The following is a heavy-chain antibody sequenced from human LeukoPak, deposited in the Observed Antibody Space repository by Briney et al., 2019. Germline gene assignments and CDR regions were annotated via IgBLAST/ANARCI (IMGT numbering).Heavy chain of an antibody. V-gene: IGHV4-34*01. J-gene: IGHJ6*02. CDR3: ARGRTKYYDLWSGLPPYYYYGMDV. CDR1: GGSFSGYY. Sequence: SETLSLACAVYGGSFSGYYWSWIRQPPGKGLEWIGEINHSGSTNYNPSLKSRVTISVDTSKNQFSLKLSSVTAADTAVYYCARGRTKYYDLWSGLPPYYYYGMDVWGQGTTVTVSS. D-gene: IGHD3-3*01. CDR2: INHSGST.